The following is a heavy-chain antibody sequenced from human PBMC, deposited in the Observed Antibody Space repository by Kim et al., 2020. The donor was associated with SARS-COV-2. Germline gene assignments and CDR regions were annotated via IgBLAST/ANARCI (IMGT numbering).Heavy chain of an antibody. CDR2: INHSGST. CDR3: ARATRYSGSYYFYFDY. Sequence: SETLSLTCAVYGGSFSGYYWSWIRQPPGKGLEWIGEINHSGSTNYNPSLKSRVTISVDTSKNQFSLKLSSVTAADTAVYYCARATRYSGSYYFYFDYWGQGTLVTVSS. J-gene: IGHJ4*02. CDR1: GGSFSGYY. D-gene: IGHD1-26*01. V-gene: IGHV4-34*01.